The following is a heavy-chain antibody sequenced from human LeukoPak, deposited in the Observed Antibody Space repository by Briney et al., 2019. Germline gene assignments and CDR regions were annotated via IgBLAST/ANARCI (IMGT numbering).Heavy chain of an antibody. J-gene: IGHJ4*02. D-gene: IGHD3-10*01. CDR1: GFTFSSYA. CDR3: AKGGRITMVRGVIDY. CDR2: ISGSGGST. V-gene: IGHV3-23*01. Sequence: GGSLRLSCAASGFTFSSYAMSWVRQAPGKGLEWVSAISGSGGSTYYADSVKGRFTISRDNSKNTLYLQMNSLRAEDTAVYYCAKGGRITMVRGVIDYWGQGTLVTVSS.